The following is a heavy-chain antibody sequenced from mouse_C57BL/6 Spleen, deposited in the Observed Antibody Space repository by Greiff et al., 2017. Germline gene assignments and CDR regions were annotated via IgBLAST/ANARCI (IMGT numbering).Heavy chain of an antibody. J-gene: IGHJ2*01. Sequence: VKLQESGAELVRPGTSVKMSCKASGYTFTNYWTGWAKQRPGHGLEWIGDLYPGGGYTNYNEKFKGKATLTAHKSSSTSYMQFSSLTAEDSAIYYCARGTIVATGNYYDYWGQGTTLTVAS. V-gene: IGHV1-63*01. CDR2: LYPGGGYT. CDR1: GYTFTNYW. D-gene: IGHD1-1*01. CDR3: ARGTIVATGNYYDY.